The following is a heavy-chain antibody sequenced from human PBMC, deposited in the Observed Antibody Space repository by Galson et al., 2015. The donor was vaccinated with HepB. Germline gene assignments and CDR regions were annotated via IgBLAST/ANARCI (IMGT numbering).Heavy chain of an antibody. CDR1: GYTFTVSS. CDR2: INPNSGGT. J-gene: IGHJ4*02. V-gene: IGHV1-2*06. CDR3: ARDRSYDGSGRYT. D-gene: IGHD3-10*01. Sequence: SVKVSCKASGYTFTVSSMHWVRQAPGQGLEWMGRINPNSGGTNYAQKFQGRVTMTRDTSISTAYLELSRLRFDDTAMYYCARDRSYDGSGRYTWGQGTLVTVSS.